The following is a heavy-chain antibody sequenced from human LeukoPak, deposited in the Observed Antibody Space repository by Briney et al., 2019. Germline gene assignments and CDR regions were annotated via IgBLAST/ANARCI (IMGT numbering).Heavy chain of an antibody. Sequence: GGSLRLSCAASGITFSSYSMNWVRQAPGKGLEWVSSISTSSSSYIYYADSVKGRFTISRDNAKNSLYLQMNSLRAEDTAVYYCARRYGDYVGSFEYWGQGTLVTVSS. CDR1: GITFSSYS. V-gene: IGHV3-21*01. D-gene: IGHD4-17*01. CDR2: ISTSSSSYI. CDR3: ARRYGDYVGSFEY. J-gene: IGHJ4*02.